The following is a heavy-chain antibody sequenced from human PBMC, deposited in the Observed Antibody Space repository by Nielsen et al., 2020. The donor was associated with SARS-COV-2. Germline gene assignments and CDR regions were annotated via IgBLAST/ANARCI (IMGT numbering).Heavy chain of an antibody. J-gene: IGHJ3*02. D-gene: IGHD3-22*01. CDR3: ARASGYYDSSGYYSDLSDAFDI. V-gene: IGHV4-31*03. CDR2: IYYSGST. Sequence: SETLSLTCTVSGGSISSGGYYWSWIRQHPGKGLEWIGYIYYSGSTYYNPSLKSRVTISVDTSKNQFSLKLSSVTAADTAVYYCARASGYYDSSGYYSDLSDAFDIWGQGTMVTVSS. CDR1: GGSISSGGYY.